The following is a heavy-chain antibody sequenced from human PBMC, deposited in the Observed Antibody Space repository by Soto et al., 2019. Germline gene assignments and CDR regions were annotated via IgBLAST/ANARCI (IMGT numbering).Heavy chain of an antibody. V-gene: IGHV3-30*03. D-gene: IGHD6-19*01. CDR2: ISHDGSNK. CDR3: AIGYRSGWYYFDY. CDR1: GFTFSTYG. J-gene: IGHJ4*02. Sequence: QVQLVESGGGEIQPGRSLKLSCGASGFTFSTYGMHWVRQAPGKGLEWVAVISHDGSNKYYADSVKGRFTISRDNSKNTLYLQMNSLKPEDTAVYYCAIGYRSGWYYFDYWGQGTLVTVSS.